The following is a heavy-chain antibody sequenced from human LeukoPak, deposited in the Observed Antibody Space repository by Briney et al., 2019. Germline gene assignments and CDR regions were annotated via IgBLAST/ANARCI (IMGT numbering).Heavy chain of an antibody. CDR1: GDSISNYY. CDR3: AREVVAAAGTVDY. CDR2: IYYSGST. Sequence: SSETLSLTCAVSGDSISNYYWSWIRQPPGKGLEWIGYIYYSGSTNYNPSLKSRVTISVDTSKNQLSLKLSSVTAADTAVYYCAREVVAAAGTVDYWGQGTLVIVSS. D-gene: IGHD6-13*01. J-gene: IGHJ4*02. V-gene: IGHV4-59*01.